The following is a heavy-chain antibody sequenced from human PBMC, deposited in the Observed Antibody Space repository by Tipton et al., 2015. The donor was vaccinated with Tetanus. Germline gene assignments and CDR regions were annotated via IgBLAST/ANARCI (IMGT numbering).Heavy chain of an antibody. Sequence: GLVKPSETMSLTCTVTGGSLSSSHWAWIRQPPGRGLEWLGKITYSRTTNYNSSLKSRLTISLDASSSQFSLKLTSATAADTAVYYCACGSGYFDSSYHSPLDFWGRGTLVTVSS. J-gene: IGHJ4*02. CDR2: ITYSRTT. CDR1: GGSLSSSH. D-gene: IGHD3-22*01. V-gene: IGHV4-59*01. CDR3: ACGSGYFDSSYHSPLDF.